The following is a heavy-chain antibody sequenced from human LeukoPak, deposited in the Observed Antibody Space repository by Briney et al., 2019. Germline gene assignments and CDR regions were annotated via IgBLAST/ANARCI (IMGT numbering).Heavy chain of an antibody. J-gene: IGHJ6*02. D-gene: IGHD3-10*01. CDR1: GYTFTSYD. CDR2: MNPNSGNT. V-gene: IGHV1-8*01. CDR3: ARGNRPPPSSYGSGSYSV. Sequence: ASVKVSCKASGYTFTSYDINWVRQATGQGLEWMGWMNPNSGNTGYAQKFQGRVTMTRNTSISTAYMELSSLRSEDTAVYYCARGNRPPPSSYGSGSYSVWGQGTTVTVSS.